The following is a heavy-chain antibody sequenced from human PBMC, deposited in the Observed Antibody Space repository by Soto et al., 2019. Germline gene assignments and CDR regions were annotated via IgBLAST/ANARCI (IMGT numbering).Heavy chain of an antibody. J-gene: IGHJ4*02. Sequence: GGSLRLSCAASGFTFSSYEMNWVRQAPGKGLEWVSYISSSGSTIYYADSVKGRFTISRDNAKNSLYLQMNSLRAEDTAVYYCARKVATVTPFDYWGQGTLVTVSS. D-gene: IGHD4-17*01. CDR1: GFTFSSYE. V-gene: IGHV3-48*03. CDR3: ARKVATVTPFDY. CDR2: ISSSGSTI.